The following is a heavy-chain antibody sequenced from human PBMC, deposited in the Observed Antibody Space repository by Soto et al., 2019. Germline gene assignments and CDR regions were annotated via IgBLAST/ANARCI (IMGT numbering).Heavy chain of an antibody. V-gene: IGHV5-51*01. J-gene: IGHJ3*02. CDR2: IYPGDSDT. D-gene: IGHD6-25*01. CDR3: ARPSREQRLIRYAAFDI. CDR1: GYSFSTYW. Sequence: PGESLKISCXGSGYSFSTYWIAWVRQMPGKGLEWMGIIYPGDSDTRYSPSFQGQVTISADKSISTTYLQWSSLKASDTAIYYCARPSREQRLIRYAAFDIWGQGTMVTVS.